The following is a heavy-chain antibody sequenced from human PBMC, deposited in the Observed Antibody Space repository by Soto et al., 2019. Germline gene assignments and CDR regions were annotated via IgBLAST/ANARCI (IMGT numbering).Heavy chain of an antibody. J-gene: IGHJ3*02. Sequence: GGSLRLSCAASGFTFSSYAMSWVRQAPGKGLEWVSAISGSGGSTYYADSVKGRFTISRDNSKNTLYLQMNSLRAEDTAVYYCAKLGLVEPTRHYHAFDIWGQGTMVTVSS. CDR1: GFTFSSYA. D-gene: IGHD1-1*01. CDR2: ISGSGGST. V-gene: IGHV3-23*01. CDR3: AKLGLVEPTRHYHAFDI.